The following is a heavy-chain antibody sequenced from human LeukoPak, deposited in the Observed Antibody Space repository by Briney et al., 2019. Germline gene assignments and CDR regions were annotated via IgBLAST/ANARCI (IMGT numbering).Heavy chain of an antibody. V-gene: IGHV1-8*01. D-gene: IGHD1-26*01. CDR1: GYTFTSYD. J-gene: IGHJ4*02. Sequence: ASVKVSCKASGYTFTSYDINWVRQATGQGLEWMGWMNPNSGNTGYAQKFQGRVTMTRNTSISTAYMELSSLRSEDTAVYYCAKEGELRLYYFDYWGQGTLVTVSS. CDR2: MNPNSGNT. CDR3: AKEGELRLYYFDY.